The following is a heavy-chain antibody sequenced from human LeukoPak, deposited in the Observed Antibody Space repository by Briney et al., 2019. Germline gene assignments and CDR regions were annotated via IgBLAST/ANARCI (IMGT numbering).Heavy chain of an antibody. Sequence: PGGSLRLSCAASGFTFSSYAMSWVRQAPGKGLEWVSVISGSGGSTYYADSVKGRFTISRDNSKNTLYLQMNSLRAEDTAVYYCAKELAARSLRFLEWLPDYYYGMDVWGQGTTVTVSS. CDR2: ISGSGGST. D-gene: IGHD3-3*01. J-gene: IGHJ6*02. CDR1: GFTFSSYA. CDR3: AKELAARSLRFLEWLPDYYYGMDV. V-gene: IGHV3-23*01.